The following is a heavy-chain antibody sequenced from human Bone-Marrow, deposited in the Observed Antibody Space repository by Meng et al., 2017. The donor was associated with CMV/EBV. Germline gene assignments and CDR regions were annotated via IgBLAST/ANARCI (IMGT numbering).Heavy chain of an antibody. V-gene: IGHV3-30*02. D-gene: IGHD3-16*01. J-gene: IGHJ4*02. Sequence: GESLKISCAASGFSFDDYGMHWVRQTPGKGLEWVAFIRHDGTNKFYGASVKGRFTISRDNSKSTVYLQMNSLRPEETALYYCAKDLLLFGGPNAYFDQWGQGTLVTVSS. CDR2: IRHDGTNK. CDR1: GFSFDDYG. CDR3: AKDLLLFGGPNAYFDQ.